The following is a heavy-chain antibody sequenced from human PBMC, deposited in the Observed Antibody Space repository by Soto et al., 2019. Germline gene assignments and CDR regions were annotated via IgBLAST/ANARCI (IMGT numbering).Heavy chain of an antibody. D-gene: IGHD3-10*01. CDR1: GGSFSSSSYY. CDR2: IYYSGST. J-gene: IGHJ4*02. V-gene: IGHV4-39*01. Sequence: SDTLSLTCNVSGGSFSSSSYYWGWILQPPSKGLEWIASIYYSGSTYYNPSLKSRVTISLDTSKNQFSLQLTSVTAADTAVYYCVRQKMSSKPVGYWGQGTLVTVSS. CDR3: VRQKMSSKPVGY.